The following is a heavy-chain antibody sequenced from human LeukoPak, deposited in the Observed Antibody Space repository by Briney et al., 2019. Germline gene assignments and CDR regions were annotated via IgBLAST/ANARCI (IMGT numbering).Heavy chain of an antibody. V-gene: IGHV3-9*01. Sequence: PGRSLRLSCAASGFMFEDYAMHWVRQFPGKGLEWVAGITWNSGDTGYADSVKGRFTISRDNAKNSLYLQMNSLRAEDTAVYYCARDRCTNGVCYRRGYYMDVWGKGTTVTVSS. CDR3: ARDRCTNGVCYRRGYYMDV. J-gene: IGHJ6*03. CDR1: GFMFEDYA. CDR2: ITWNSGDT. D-gene: IGHD2-8*01.